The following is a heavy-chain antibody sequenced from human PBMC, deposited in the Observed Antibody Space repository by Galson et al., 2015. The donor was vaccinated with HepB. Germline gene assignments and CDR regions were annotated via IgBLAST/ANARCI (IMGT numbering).Heavy chain of an antibody. CDR1: GFTFSSYS. Sequence: SLRLSCAASGFTFSSYSMNWVRQAPGKGLEWVSYISSSSSTIYYADSVKGRFTISRDNAKNSLYLQMNSLRAEDTAVYYCAREGGMGSGHYWGQGTLVTVSS. CDR2: ISSSSSTI. J-gene: IGHJ4*02. V-gene: IGHV3-48*01. D-gene: IGHD2-15*01. CDR3: AREGGMGSGHY.